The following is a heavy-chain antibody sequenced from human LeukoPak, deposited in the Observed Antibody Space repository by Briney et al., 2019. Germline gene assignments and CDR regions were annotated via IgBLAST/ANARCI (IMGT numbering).Heavy chain of an antibody. Sequence: ASVKVSCKASGGTFSSYAISWVRQAPGQGLEWMGGIIPIFGTANYAQKFQGRVTITADKSTSTAYMELSSLRSEDTAVYYCASSPLYTMVRGVITRWFDPWGQGTLVTVSS. CDR1: GGTFSSYA. CDR2: IIPIFGTA. V-gene: IGHV1-69*06. J-gene: IGHJ5*02. D-gene: IGHD3-10*01. CDR3: ASSPLYTMVRGVITRWFDP.